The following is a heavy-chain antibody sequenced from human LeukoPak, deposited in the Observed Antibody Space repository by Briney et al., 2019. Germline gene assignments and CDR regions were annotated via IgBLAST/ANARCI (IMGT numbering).Heavy chain of an antibody. V-gene: IGHV4-61*02. D-gene: IGHD3-22*01. CDR1: GGSISSGSFY. CDR2: IYPSGDS. J-gene: IGHJ4*02. CDR3: ARGYDRNGYQSRGFDY. Sequence: RSSETLSLTCTVSGGSISSGSFYWSWIRQTAGKGLEWIGRIYPSGDSQYSPSFRSRATISLDTKNQFSLKLSSVTAAETAVYFCARGYDRNGYQSRGFDYWGQGALVNVSS.